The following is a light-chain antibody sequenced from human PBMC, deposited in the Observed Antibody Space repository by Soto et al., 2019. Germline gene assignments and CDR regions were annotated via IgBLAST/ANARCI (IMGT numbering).Light chain of an antibody. V-gene: IGLV2-23*02. CDR3: CSFADFTYV. J-gene: IGLJ1*01. CDR2: EVT. Sequence: QCVLTQPSSVSGSPGQSITIYCTGTISDIGSYDLVSWYQQHPGTAPKLIIYEVTKLPSGVSTRFSGSKSGNTASLTISGLQAVDEADYYCCSFADFTYVFGTGTKVIVL. CDR1: ISDIGSYDL.